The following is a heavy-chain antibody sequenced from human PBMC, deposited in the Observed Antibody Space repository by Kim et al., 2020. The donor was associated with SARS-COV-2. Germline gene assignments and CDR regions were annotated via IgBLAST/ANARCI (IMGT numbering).Heavy chain of an antibody. J-gene: IGHJ6*02. CDR2: ISAYNGNT. CDR1: GYTFTSYG. CDR3: AREGYSYGPREYYYYGMDV. D-gene: IGHD5-18*01. V-gene: IGHV1-18*04. Sequence: ASVKVSCKASGYTFTSYGISWVRQAPGQGLEWMGWISAYNGNTNYAQKLQGRVTMTTDTSTSTAYMELRSLRSDDTAVYYCAREGYSYGPREYYYYGMDVWGQGTTVTVSS.